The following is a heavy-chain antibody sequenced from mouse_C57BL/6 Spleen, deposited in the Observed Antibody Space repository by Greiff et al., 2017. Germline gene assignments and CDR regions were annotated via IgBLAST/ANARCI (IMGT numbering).Heavy chain of an antibody. V-gene: IGHV3-6*01. CDR1: GYSITSGYY. Sequence: EVKLQESGPGLVKPSQSLSLTCSVTGYSITSGYYWNWIRQFPGNKLEWMGYISYDGSNNYNPSLQNRISITRDTSKNQFFLKLNSVTTEDTATYYCAREEGDYLYYFGYWGQGTTLTVSS. D-gene: IGHD1-1*01. J-gene: IGHJ2*01. CDR2: ISYDGSN. CDR3: AREEGDYLYYFGY.